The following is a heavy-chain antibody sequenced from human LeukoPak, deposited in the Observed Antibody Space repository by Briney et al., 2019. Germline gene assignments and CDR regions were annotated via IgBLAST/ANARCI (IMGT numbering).Heavy chain of an antibody. CDR3: ARSLYYYGSDSFDI. CDR1: GGSFSGYY. CDR2: INHSGST. D-gene: IGHD3-10*01. V-gene: IGHV4-34*01. J-gene: IGHJ3*02. Sequence: PSETLSLTCAVYGGSFSGYYWSWIPHPPGKGLEWIGEINHSGSTNYNPSLKSRVTISVDTSKSQFSLKLSSVTAADTAVYYCARSLYYYGSDSFDIWGQGTMVTVSS.